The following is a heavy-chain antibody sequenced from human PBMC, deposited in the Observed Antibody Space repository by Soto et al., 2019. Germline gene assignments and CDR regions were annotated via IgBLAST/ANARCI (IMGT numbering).Heavy chain of an antibody. D-gene: IGHD3-22*01. V-gene: IGHV3-23*01. Sequence: GGSLRLSCIVSQSSLSSSAMSWVRQAPQKGLEWVSTIKITGGRPSYADFVRGWFAISRDTSKNTVYLQMNSLRAEDTAVYYCARWNYYASSGYFTFDYWGQGTLVTVSS. J-gene: IGHJ4*02. CDR1: QSSLSSSA. CDR2: IKITGGRP. CDR3: ARWNYYASSGYFTFDY.